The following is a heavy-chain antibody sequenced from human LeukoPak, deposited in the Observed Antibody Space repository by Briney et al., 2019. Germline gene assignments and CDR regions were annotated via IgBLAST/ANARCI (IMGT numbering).Heavy chain of an antibody. Sequence: SETLCLTCTVSGGSISYYYWSWIRQSPGKGLEWIGYIYYSGTTNYNPSLKSRVTISVDTSKNQFSLQLRSVTAADTAVYYCAREDPQTTVPEGMDVWGQGTTATVSS. J-gene: IGHJ6*02. CDR1: GGSISYYY. D-gene: IGHD4-17*01. CDR3: AREDPQTTVPEGMDV. V-gene: IGHV4-59*01. CDR2: IYYSGTT.